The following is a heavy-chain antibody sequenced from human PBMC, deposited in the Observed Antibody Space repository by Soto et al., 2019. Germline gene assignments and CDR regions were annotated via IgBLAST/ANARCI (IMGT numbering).Heavy chain of an antibody. CDR2: INAGNGNT. D-gene: IGHD1-26*01. J-gene: IGHJ4*02. CDR1: GYTFTSYA. CDR3: ARYGGVGATGFDY. Sequence: QVPLVQSGAEVKKPGASVKVSCKASGYTFTSYAMHWVRQAPGQRLEWMGWINAGNGNTKYSQKFQGRVTITRDTSASTAYMELSSLRSEDTAVYYCARYGGVGATGFDYWGQGTLVTVSS. V-gene: IGHV1-3*01.